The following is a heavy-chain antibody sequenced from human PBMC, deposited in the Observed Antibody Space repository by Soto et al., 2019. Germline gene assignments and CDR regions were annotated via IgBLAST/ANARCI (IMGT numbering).Heavy chain of an antibody. D-gene: IGHD6-19*01. V-gene: IGHV4-34*01. Sequence: PSETLSLTCAVYGGSFSGYYWSWIRQSPGKGLEWIGEVNPTGSTKYNPSLKSRVTISVDTSKNQFSLNLNSVTAADTALYYCARRREQWLVDAFDIWGQGTMVTVS. J-gene: IGHJ3*02. CDR1: GGSFSGYY. CDR3: ARRREQWLVDAFDI. CDR2: VNPTGST.